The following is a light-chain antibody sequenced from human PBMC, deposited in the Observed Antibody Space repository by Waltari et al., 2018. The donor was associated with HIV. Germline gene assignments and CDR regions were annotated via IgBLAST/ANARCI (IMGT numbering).Light chain of an antibody. V-gene: IGLV2-8*01. Sequence: QSALTQPPSASGSPGQSVTISCTGTSSDVSGSKYVSWYQQHPGKAPKLMIYEVNKRPSGVPDPFSGSKSANTASLTVSGLQADDEADYYCNSYAGSNNWVFGGGTKLTVL. CDR3: NSYAGSNNWV. J-gene: IGLJ3*02. CDR1: SSDVSGSKY. CDR2: EVN.